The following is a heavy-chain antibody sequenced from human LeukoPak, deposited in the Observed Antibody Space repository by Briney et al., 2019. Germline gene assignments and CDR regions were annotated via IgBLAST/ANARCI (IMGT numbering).Heavy chain of an antibody. CDR3: AKDLQHYYDSSGYYGYFDY. J-gene: IGHJ4*02. V-gene: IGHV3-30*02. D-gene: IGHD3-22*01. CDR1: GFALRSYT. Sequence: GGSLRLSCAASGFALRSYTVTWVRQAPGKGLEWVAFIRYDGSNKYYADSVKGRFTISRDNSKNTLYLQMNSLRAEDTAVYYCAKDLQHYYDSSGYYGYFDYWGQGTLVTVSS. CDR2: IRYDGSNK.